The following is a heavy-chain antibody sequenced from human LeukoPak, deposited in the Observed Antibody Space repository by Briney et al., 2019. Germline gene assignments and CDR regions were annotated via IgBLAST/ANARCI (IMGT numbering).Heavy chain of an antibody. Sequence: PGGSLRLSCAASGFTFSSYAMHWVRQAPGKGLEWVAVISYDGSNKYYADSVKGRFTISRDNSKNTLYLQMNSLRAEDTAVYYCARQVGATPGGFDYWGQGTLATVSS. D-gene: IGHD1-26*01. CDR1: GFTFSSYA. V-gene: IGHV3-30*01. J-gene: IGHJ4*02. CDR3: ARQVGATPGGFDY. CDR2: ISYDGSNK.